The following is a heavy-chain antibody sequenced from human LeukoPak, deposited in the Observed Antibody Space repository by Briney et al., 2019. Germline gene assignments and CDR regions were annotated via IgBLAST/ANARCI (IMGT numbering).Heavy chain of an antibody. Sequence: GESLKISRKGSGYSFTSYCNGWVRQMPGKGLELMGIIYPGDSDTRYSPSFQGQVTISDDKSISTAYLQWSSLKAWDTAMYYCARLSYDFCSGYTYGMDVWGQGTPVTVSS. CDR1: GYSFTSYC. J-gene: IGHJ6*02. CDR3: ARLSYDFCSGYTYGMDV. CDR2: IYPGDSDT. V-gene: IGHV5-51*01. D-gene: IGHD3-3*01.